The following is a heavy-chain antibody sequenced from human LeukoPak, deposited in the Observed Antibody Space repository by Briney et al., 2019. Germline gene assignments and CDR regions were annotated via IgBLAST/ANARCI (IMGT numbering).Heavy chain of an antibody. CDR2: ISSSGSTI. J-gene: IGHJ3*02. V-gene: IGHV3-48*03. CDR1: GFTFSSYE. CDR3: ARDPGYSYGSDAFDI. D-gene: IGHD5-18*01. Sequence: GGSLRLSCAASGFTFSSYEMNWVRQAPGKGLEWVSYISSSGSTIYYADSAKGRFTISRDNAKNSLYLQMNSLRAEDTAVYYCARDPGYSYGSDAFDIWGQGTMVTVSS.